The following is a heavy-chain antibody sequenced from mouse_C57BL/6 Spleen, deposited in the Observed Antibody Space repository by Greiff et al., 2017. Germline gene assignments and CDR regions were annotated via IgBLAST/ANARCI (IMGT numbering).Heavy chain of an antibody. Sequence: EVHLVASGGGLVKPGGSLKLSCAASGFPFRSYTMSWVRQTPEKRLEWVATISGGGGNTYYPDSVKGRFNISRDNAKNTLYLQMSSRRSEDTALYYCARHGAAQATWAWFADWGQGTLVTVSA. V-gene: IGHV5-9*01. D-gene: IGHD3-2*02. J-gene: IGHJ3*01. CDR3: ARHGAAQATWAWFAD. CDR1: GFPFRSYT. CDR2: ISGGGGNT.